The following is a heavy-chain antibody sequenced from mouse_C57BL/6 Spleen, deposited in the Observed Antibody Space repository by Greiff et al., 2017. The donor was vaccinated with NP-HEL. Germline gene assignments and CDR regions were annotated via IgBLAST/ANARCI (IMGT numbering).Heavy chain of an antibody. CDR1: GFTFSDYG. J-gene: IGHJ4*01. D-gene: IGHD1-1*01. CDR2: ISSGSSTI. CDR3: ARSSSYYYYAMDY. Sequence: DVKLVESGGGLVKPGGSLKLSCAASGFTFSDYGMHWVRQAPEKGLEWVAYISSGSSTIYYADTVKGRFTISRDNAKNTLFLQMTSLRSEDTAMYYCARSSSYYYYAMDYWGQGTSVTGSS. V-gene: IGHV5-17*01.